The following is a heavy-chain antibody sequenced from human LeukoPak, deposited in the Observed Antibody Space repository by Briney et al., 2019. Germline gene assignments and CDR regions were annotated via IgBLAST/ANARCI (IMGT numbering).Heavy chain of an antibody. J-gene: IGHJ6*03. V-gene: IGHV1-2*02. Sequence: ASVKVSCKASGYTFTGYYMHWVRQAPGQGLEWMGWINPNSGGTNYAQKFQGRVTMTRDTSISTAYMELSRLRSDDTAVYYCARVKSSVESRISRPLNIDYSSSSFLVYYYYMDVWGKGTTVTVSS. CDR1: GYTFTGYY. D-gene: IGHD6-6*01. CDR3: ARVKSSVESRISRPLNIDYSSSSFLVYYYYMDV. CDR2: INPNSGGT.